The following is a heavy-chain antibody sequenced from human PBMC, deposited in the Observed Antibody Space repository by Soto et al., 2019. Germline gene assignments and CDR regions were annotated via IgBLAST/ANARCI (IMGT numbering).Heavy chain of an antibody. Sequence: PGGSLRLSXVASGFNFNNYNLHWVRQAPSNSLESVAVISFDGTTDYYADSVKGRFTVSRDNFKNILSLQMDSLRPEDTAVYYCARDNRDCSAFNCYNPGRVFGLDVWGQGTTVTVSS. CDR1: GFNFNNYN. D-gene: IGHD2-15*01. J-gene: IGHJ6*02. CDR3: ARDNRDCSAFNCYNPGRVFGLDV. CDR2: ISFDGTTD. V-gene: IGHV3-30-3*01.